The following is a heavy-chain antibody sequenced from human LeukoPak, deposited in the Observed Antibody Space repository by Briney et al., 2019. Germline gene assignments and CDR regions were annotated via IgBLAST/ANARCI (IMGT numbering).Heavy chain of an antibody. Sequence: GGSLRLSCVASGFTFSSYAMSWVRQAPGKGLEWVSAISGSGGSTYYADSVKGRFTISRDNSKNTLYLQMNSLRAEDTAVYYCAKGSVVVPASYYYYMDVWGKGTTVTVSS. CDR3: AKGSVVVPASYYYYMDV. CDR2: ISGSGGST. J-gene: IGHJ6*03. D-gene: IGHD2-2*01. CDR1: GFTFSSYA. V-gene: IGHV3-23*01.